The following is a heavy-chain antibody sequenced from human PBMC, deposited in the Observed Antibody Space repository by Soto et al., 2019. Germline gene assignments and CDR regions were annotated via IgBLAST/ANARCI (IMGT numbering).Heavy chain of an antibody. CDR1: GGTFGSYS. CDR3: ARTDRYYGLDV. J-gene: IGHJ6*02. Sequence: QVQLVQSGAEVQKPGSSVNISCKASGGTFGSYSITWVRQAPGQGLEWMGMIIPIIGIANDAEKLQGRLKITADTSTGTAYMELGSLRSDDTAMYYCARTDRYYGLDVWGQGTRVTVSS. CDR2: IIPIIGIA. V-gene: IGHV1-69*02.